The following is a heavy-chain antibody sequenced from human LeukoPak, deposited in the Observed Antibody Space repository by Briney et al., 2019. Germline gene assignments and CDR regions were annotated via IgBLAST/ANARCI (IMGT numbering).Heavy chain of an antibody. Sequence: SETLSFTCTVSGGSISSSSYYWGWIRQPPGKGLEWIGSIYYSGSTYYNPSLKSRVTISVDTSKNQFSLKLSSVTAADTAVYYCARHRSSSWYYFDYWGQGTLVTVSS. CDR1: GGSISSSSYY. D-gene: IGHD6-13*01. CDR3: ARHRSSSWYYFDY. J-gene: IGHJ4*02. CDR2: IYYSGST. V-gene: IGHV4-39*01.